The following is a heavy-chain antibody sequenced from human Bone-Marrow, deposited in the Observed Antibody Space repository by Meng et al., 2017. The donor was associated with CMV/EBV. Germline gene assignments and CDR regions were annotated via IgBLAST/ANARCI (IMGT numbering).Heavy chain of an antibody. J-gene: IGHJ6*02. CDR2: IYYSGST. Sequence: SETLSLTCTVSGGSISSSSYYWGWIRQPPGKGLEWIGSIYYSGSTYYNPSLKSRVTISVDTSKNQFSLKLSSVTAADTAVYYCARPATPYDYYGMDVWGQGTTVTVSS. V-gene: IGHV4-39*07. CDR1: GGSISSSSYY. CDR3: ARPATPYDYYGMDV.